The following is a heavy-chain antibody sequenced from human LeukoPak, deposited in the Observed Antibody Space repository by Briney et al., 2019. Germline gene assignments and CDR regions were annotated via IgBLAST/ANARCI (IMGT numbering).Heavy chain of an antibody. CDR3: ARGTRTVTYSTDY. V-gene: IGHV4-30-4*07. D-gene: IGHD4-17*01. CDR1: GGSISSGGYS. Sequence: PSETLSLTCAVSGGSISSGGYSWSWIRQPPGKGLEWIGYIYYSGSTYYNPSLKSRVTISVDTSKNQFSLKLSSVTAADTAVYYCARGTRTVTYSTDYWGQGTLVTVSS. CDR2: IYYSGST. J-gene: IGHJ4*02.